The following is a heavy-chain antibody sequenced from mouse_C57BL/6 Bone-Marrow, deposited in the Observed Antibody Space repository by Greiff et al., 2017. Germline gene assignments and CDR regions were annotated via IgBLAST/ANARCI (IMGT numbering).Heavy chain of an antibody. CDR3: ARGRGGPWFAY. J-gene: IGHJ3*01. V-gene: IGHV1-76*01. D-gene: IGHD1-1*02. CDR2: IYPGSGNT. Sequence: VPLVESGAALVRPGASVKLSCKASGYTFTDYYINWVKQRPGQGLEWIARIYPGSGNTYYNEKFKGKATLTAEKSSSTAYMQLSSLTSEDSAVYFCARGRGGPWFAYWGQGTLVTVSA. CDR1: GYTFTDYY.